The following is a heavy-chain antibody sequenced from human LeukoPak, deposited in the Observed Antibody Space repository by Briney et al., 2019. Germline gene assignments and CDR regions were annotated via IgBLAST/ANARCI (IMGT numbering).Heavy chain of an antibody. CDR2: ISSGGVST. V-gene: IGHV3-23*01. D-gene: IGHD3-16*02. Sequence: GGSLRLSCAASGFTFSSYAMSWVRQAPGEGLEWVSSISSGGVSTYYADSVKGRFTISRDNSKNMLYLQMNSLRAEDTALYYWARGLVIVAPGGQGPRATAS. CDR1: GFTFSSYA. J-gene: IGHJ4*02. CDR3: ARGLVIVAP.